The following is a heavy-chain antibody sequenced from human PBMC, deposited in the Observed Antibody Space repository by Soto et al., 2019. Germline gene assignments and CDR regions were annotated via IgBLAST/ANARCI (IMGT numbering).Heavy chain of an antibody. Sequence: SETLSLTCTVSGGSISSSSYYWGWIRQPPGKGLEWIGSIYYSGSTYYNPSLKSRVTISVDTSKNQFSLKLSSVTAADTAVYYCASFRVDPFDYWGQGTLVTVSS. CDR3: ASFRVDPFDY. CDR2: IYYSGST. CDR1: GGSISSSSYY. J-gene: IGHJ4*02. D-gene: IGHD3-3*01. V-gene: IGHV4-39*07.